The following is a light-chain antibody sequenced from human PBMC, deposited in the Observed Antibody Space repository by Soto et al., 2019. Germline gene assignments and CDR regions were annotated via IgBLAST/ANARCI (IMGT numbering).Light chain of an antibody. J-gene: IGKJ1*01. V-gene: IGKV1-5*01. CDR1: QSISTW. CDR2: AAS. Sequence: IQVTKSSSTLSASVGDRVTITCRASQSISTWLAWYQQKPGKAPKLLIYAASSLESGVPSRFSGSGSGTEFTLTISSLEPEDFASYYCQQYNSSSTFGQGTKVDIK. CDR3: QQYNSSST.